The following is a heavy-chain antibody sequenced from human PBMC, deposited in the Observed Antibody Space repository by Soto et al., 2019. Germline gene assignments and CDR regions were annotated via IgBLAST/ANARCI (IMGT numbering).Heavy chain of an antibody. D-gene: IGHD3-3*01. J-gene: IGHJ6*04. CDR2: IIPIFGTA. Sequence: SVKVSCKASGGTFSSYAISWVRQAPGQGLEWMGGIIPIFGTANYAQKFQGRVTITADESTSTAYMELSSLRSEDTAVYYCARKYYDFWSGYSTTVGPYYYGMEGWGKNTTLNVSS. CDR3: ARKYYDFWSGYSTTVGPYYYGMEG. V-gene: IGHV1-69*13. CDR1: GGTFSSYA.